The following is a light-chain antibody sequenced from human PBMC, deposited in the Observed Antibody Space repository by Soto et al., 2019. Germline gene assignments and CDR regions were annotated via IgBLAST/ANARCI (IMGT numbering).Light chain of an antibody. CDR2: EVT. J-gene: IGLJ1*01. CDR3: SSYTSSSTYV. CDR1: GSDVGGYDY. V-gene: IGLV2-14*01. Sequence: QSVLTQPASVPGSPGQSITISCTGTGSDVGGYDYVSWYQHHPGKAPKVMIYEVTNRPSGVSNRFSGSKSGNTASLTISGLLAEDEADYYCSSYTSSSTYVFGTGTKVTV.